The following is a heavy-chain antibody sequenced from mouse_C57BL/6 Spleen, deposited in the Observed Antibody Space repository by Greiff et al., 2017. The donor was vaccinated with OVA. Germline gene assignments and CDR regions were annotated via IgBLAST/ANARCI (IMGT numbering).Heavy chain of an antibody. D-gene: IGHD2-4*01. CDR3: ARGAYDDYDGGDY. V-gene: IGHV1-58*01. CDR1: GYTFTSYG. CDR2: IYIGNGYT. J-gene: IGHJ2*01. Sequence: VQLQQSGAELVRPGSSVKMSCKTSGYTFTSYGINWVKQRPGQGLEWIGYIYIGNGYTEYNEKFKGQATLTSDTSSSTVYMQLSSLTSEDAAIYYCARGAYDDYDGGDYWGQGTTLTVSS.